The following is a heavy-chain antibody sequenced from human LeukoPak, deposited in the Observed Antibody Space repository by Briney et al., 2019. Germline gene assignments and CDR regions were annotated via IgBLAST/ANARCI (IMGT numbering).Heavy chain of an antibody. D-gene: IGHD1-26*01. J-gene: IGHJ4*02. CDR3: AKDRASGTYFDY. CDR2: ISGSGGST. CDR1: GFTFSSYD. Sequence: GGSLRLSCAASGFTFSSYDMSWVRQGPGKGLEWVSAISGSGGSTYFADSLKGRFTISRDNSKNTVYLQMNSLKAEDTAVYYCAKDRASGTYFDYWGQGALVTVSS. V-gene: IGHV3-23*01.